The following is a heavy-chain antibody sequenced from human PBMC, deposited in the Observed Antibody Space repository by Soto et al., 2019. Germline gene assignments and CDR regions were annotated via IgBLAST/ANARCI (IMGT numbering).Heavy chain of an antibody. V-gene: IGHV3-23*01. Sequence: GGSLRLSCAASGFTFSSYAMSWVRQAPGKGLEWVSAISGSGGSTYYADSVKGRFTISRDNSKNTLYLQMNSLRAEDTAVYYCARAWVLRFLEWPRGWFDPWGQGTLVTVSS. CDR2: ISGSGGST. J-gene: IGHJ5*02. CDR1: GFTFSSYA. CDR3: ARAWVLRFLEWPRGWFDP. D-gene: IGHD3-3*01.